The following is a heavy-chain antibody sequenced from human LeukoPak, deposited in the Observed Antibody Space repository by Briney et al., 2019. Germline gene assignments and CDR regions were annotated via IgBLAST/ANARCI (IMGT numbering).Heavy chain of an antibody. CDR1: GGSTSSYY. CDR3: ARGIPRFSSYYYYMDV. Sequence: SSETLSLTCTVSGGSTSSYYWSWIRQPPGKGLEWIGYIYYSGSTNYNPSLKSRVTISVDTSKNQFSLKLSSVTAADTAVHYCARGIPRFSSYYYYMDVWGKGTTVTVSS. V-gene: IGHV4-59*01. CDR2: IYYSGST. D-gene: IGHD5-18*01. J-gene: IGHJ6*03.